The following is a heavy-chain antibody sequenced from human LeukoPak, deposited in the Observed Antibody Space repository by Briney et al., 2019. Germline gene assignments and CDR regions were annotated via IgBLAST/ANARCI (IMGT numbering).Heavy chain of an antibody. CDR2: IYSGGST. CDR3: AKTWPYFGYGYFDF. D-gene: IGHD3-9*01. V-gene: IGHV3-53*01. Sequence: GGSLRLSCAASGFTVSSNYMSWVRQAPGKGLEWVSVIYSGGSTYYADSVKGRFTLSRDNSKNTLSLQMDSLRAEDTAVYYCAKTWPYFGYGYFDFWGRGTLVTVSS. CDR1: GFTVSSNY. J-gene: IGHJ2*01.